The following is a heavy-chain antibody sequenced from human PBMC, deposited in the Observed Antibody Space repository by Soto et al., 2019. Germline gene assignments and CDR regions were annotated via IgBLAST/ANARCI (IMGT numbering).Heavy chain of an antibody. V-gene: IGHV3-11*01. J-gene: IGHJ4*02. D-gene: IGHD3-22*01. CDR3: ARDLGYYDSSGYFDY. CDR1: GFTFSDYY. CDR2: ISSSDSII. Sequence: ESGGGLVKPGGSLRLSCAASGFTFSDYYMSWIRQTPGTGLEWVSYISSSDSIIYYADSVKGRFTISRDNAKNSLYLQMNSLRAEDTAVYYCARDLGYYDSSGYFDYWGQGTLVTVSS.